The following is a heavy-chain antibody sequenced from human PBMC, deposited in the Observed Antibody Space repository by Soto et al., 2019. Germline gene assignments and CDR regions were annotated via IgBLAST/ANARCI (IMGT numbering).Heavy chain of an antibody. V-gene: IGHV1-18*01. D-gene: IGHD6-6*01. CDR3: ARFEYRSTDPLGYAFDI. CDR1: GYSFRSHG. CDR2: ISAYNGNT. J-gene: IGHJ3*02. Sequence: QVQLVQSGAEVKKTGASVKVSCKASGYSFRSHGISWMRQAPGQGLEWMGWISAYNGNTNYAQKLQGRVTMTTDTSTNTAYMELRSLRSDDTAMYYCARFEYRSTDPLGYAFDIWGQGTKVTVSS.